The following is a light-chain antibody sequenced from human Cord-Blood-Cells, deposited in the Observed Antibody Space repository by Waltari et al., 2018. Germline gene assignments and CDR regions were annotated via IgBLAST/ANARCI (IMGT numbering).Light chain of an antibody. CDR3: NSRDSSGNHLV. J-gene: IGLJ3*02. CDR2: GKN. V-gene: IGLV3-19*01. Sequence: SSELTQDPAVSVALGQTVRITCPGDSHRSYYASWYQQKPGQAPVLVIYGKNNRPSGIPDRFSGSSSGNTASLTITGAQAEDEADYYCNSRDSSGNHLVFGGGTKLTVL. CDR1: SHRSYY.